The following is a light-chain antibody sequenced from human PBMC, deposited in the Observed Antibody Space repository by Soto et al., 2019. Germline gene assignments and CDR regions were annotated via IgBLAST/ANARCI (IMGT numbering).Light chain of an antibody. CDR2: SAS. CDR3: QQYYSYPYT. Sequence: AIRMTQSPSSFSASTGDRVTITCRASQDISTSLAWYQQKPGKAPKLLIYSASSLQSGVPANFSGSGSLTDFTLTISRLQSEDFATYYCQQYYSYPYTFGKGTKVEIK. CDR1: QDISTS. J-gene: IGKJ2*01. V-gene: IGKV1-8*01.